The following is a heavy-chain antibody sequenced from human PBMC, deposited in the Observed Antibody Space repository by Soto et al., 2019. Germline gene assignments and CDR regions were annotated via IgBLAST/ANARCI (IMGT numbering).Heavy chain of an antibody. CDR3: ARDRDGYNYAFDI. J-gene: IGHJ3*02. Sequence: SETLSLTCGVSDYSIISGYYLALIRHPPGKGLEWLGSIYHSGSTYQNPSLSSRVTISVDTSRNKFSLRLSSVTAADTAVYYCARDRDGYNYAFDIWGQGTVVTVSS. V-gene: IGHV4-38-2*02. D-gene: IGHD5-12*01. CDR1: DYSIISGYY. CDR2: IYHSGST.